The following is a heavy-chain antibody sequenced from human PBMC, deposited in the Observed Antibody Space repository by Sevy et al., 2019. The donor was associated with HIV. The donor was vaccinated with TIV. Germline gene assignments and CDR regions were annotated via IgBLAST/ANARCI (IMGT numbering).Heavy chain of an antibody. CDR1: GFTFVTYA. CDR3: AKDVYDSSGYYPMGAFDI. CDR2: VSGSGATT. J-gene: IGHJ3*02. D-gene: IGHD3-22*01. V-gene: IGHV3-23*01. Sequence: GGYLRLSCAASGFTFVTYAMNWVRQAPGKGLEWVSGVSGSGATTLYADSVKGRFSISRDNSKNTLYLQINSLRAEDTAVYYCAKDVYDSSGYYPMGAFDIWGQGTMVTVSS.